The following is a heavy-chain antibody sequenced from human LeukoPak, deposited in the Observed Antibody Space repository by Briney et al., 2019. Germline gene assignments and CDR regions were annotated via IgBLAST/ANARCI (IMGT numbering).Heavy chain of an antibody. CDR1: GGSISSGDYY. CDR3: ARVSNDFWSGYHMDV. CDR2: IYYSGST. V-gene: IGHV4-30-4*08. D-gene: IGHD3-3*01. J-gene: IGHJ6*03. Sequence: PSQILSLTCTVSGGSISSGDYYWSWIRQPPGKGLEWIGYIYYSGSTYYNPSLKSRVTISVDTSKNQFSLKLSSVTAADTAVYYCARVSNDFWSGYHMDVWGKGTTVTVSS.